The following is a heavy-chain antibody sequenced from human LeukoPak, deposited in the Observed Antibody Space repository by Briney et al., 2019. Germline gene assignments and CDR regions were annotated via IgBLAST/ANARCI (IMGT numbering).Heavy chain of an antibody. Sequence: GGSLRLSCAASGFIFSNYAMSWVRQTPGKGLEWVSGISNSADSTYYAVSVKGRFTISRDNSKSTLYLQMNSLRAEDTAVYYCAKDRDFWSGYYDFDHWGQGTLVTVSS. V-gene: IGHV3-23*01. J-gene: IGHJ4*02. D-gene: IGHD3-3*01. CDR2: ISNSADST. CDR3: AKDRDFWSGYYDFDH. CDR1: GFIFSNYA.